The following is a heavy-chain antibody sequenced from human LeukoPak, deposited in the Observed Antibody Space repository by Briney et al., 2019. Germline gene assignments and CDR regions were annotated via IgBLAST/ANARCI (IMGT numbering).Heavy chain of an antibody. V-gene: IGHV4-4*02. J-gene: IGHJ3*02. D-gene: IGHD1-1*01. CDR1: GGSISSSNW. CDR2: IYHSGST. Sequence: PSGTLSLTCAVSGGSISSSNWWSWVRQPPGKGREWIGEIYHSGSTNYNPSLKSRVTISVDKSKNQFSLKLSSVTAADTAVYYCARGRERGAFDDAFDIWGQGTMVSVSS. CDR3: ARGRERGAFDDAFDI.